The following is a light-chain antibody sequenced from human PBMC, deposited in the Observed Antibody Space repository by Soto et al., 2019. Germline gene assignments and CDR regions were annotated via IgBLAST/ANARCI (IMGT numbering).Light chain of an antibody. CDR2: DIR. CDR1: SSDVGGYKY. J-gene: IGLJ1*01. Sequence: QSALTQPASVSGSPGQSITISCTGTSSDVGGYKYVSWYQQHPGKAPKLMIYDIRNRPSGVSNRFSGSKSGNTASLTISGLQAEDEADYYCSSYTSSSTRVFGTGTQLTVL. CDR3: SSYTSSSTRV. V-gene: IGLV2-14*03.